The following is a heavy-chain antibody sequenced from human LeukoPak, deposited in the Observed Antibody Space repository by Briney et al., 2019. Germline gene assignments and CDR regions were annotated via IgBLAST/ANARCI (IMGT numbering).Heavy chain of an antibody. Sequence: SETLSLTCAVYGGSFSGYYWSWIRQPPGKGLEWIGEINHSGSTNYNPSLKSRVTISVDTSKNQFSLKLSSVTAADTAVYYCARGLRYYYDSSGYKYYMDVWGKGTTVTVSS. CDR1: GGSFSGYY. CDR3: ARGLRYYYDSSGYKYYMDV. D-gene: IGHD3-22*01. J-gene: IGHJ6*03. V-gene: IGHV4-34*01. CDR2: INHSGST.